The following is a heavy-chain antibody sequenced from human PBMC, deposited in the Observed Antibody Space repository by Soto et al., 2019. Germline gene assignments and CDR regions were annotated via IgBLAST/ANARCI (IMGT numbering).Heavy chain of an antibody. CDR1: GYSFTSYW. CDR3: AGYCSGGSCYPTPSLAYYGMDV. CDR2: IDPSDSYT. V-gene: IGHV5-10-1*01. J-gene: IGHJ6*02. Sequence: PGESLKISCKGSGYSFTSYWISWVRQMPGKGLEWMGRIDPSDSYTNYSPSFQGHVTISADKSISTAYLQWSSLKASDTAMYYCAGYCSGGSCYPTPSLAYYGMDVWGQGTTVT. D-gene: IGHD2-15*01.